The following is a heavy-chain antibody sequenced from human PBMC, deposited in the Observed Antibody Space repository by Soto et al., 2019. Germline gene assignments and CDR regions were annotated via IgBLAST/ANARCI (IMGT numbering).Heavy chain of an antibody. Sequence: SETLSLTCTVSGGSISSGGYYWSWIRQHPGKGLEWIGYIYYSGSTYYNPSLKSRVTISVDTSKNQFSLKLSSVTAADTAVFYGARVNAVAGTDFDYGGQETRVTVPS. V-gene: IGHV4-31*03. J-gene: IGHJ4*02. CDR2: IYYSGST. CDR1: GGSISSGGYY. D-gene: IGHD6-19*01. CDR3: ARVNAVAGTDFDY.